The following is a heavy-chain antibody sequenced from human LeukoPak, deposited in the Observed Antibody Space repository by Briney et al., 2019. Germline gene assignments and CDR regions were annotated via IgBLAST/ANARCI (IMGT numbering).Heavy chain of an antibody. J-gene: IGHJ3*02. CDR3: ARDGGYCSGGSCYRQPQDAFDI. CDR1: GGSISSYY. D-gene: IGHD2-15*01. V-gene: IGHV4-59*01. Sequence: PSETLSLTCTVSGGSISSYYWSWIRQPPGKGLEWIGYIYYSGSTNYNPSLKSRVTISVDTSKNQFSLKLGSVTAADTAVYYCARDGGYCSGGSCYRQPQDAFDIWGQGTMVTVSS. CDR2: IYYSGST.